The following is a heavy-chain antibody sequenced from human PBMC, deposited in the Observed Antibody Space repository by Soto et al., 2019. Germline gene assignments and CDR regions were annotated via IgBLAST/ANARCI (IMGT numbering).Heavy chain of an antibody. D-gene: IGHD2-15*01. CDR1: GGSISTYY. CDR2: IYYTGST. CDR3: ARASGCSGDSCAFDP. Sequence: QVQLQESGPGLVKPSETLSLTCTVSGGSISTYYWSWIRQPPGKGLEWIGYIYYTGSTNYNPSLKGRVTMSVDTSKNQFSLKLSSVTAADTAVYYCARASGCSGDSCAFDPWGQGTLVTVSS. J-gene: IGHJ5*02. V-gene: IGHV4-59*01.